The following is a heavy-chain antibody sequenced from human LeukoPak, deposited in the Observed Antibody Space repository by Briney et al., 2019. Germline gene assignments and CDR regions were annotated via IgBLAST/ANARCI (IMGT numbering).Heavy chain of an antibody. D-gene: IGHD3-3*01. J-gene: IGHJ4*02. CDR1: GYTFTGYY. V-gene: IGHV1-2*02. CDR3: AKPFGSISSRSVYFDY. CDR2: INPNSGGT. Sequence: ASVKVSCKASGYTFTGYYMHWVRLAPGQGLEWMGWINPNSGGTNYAQKFQGRVTMTRDTSISTAYMELSRLRSDDTALYYCAKPFGSISSRSVYFDYWGQGTLVTVSS.